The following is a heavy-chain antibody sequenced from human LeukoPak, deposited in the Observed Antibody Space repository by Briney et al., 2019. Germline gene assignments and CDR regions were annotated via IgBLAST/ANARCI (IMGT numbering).Heavy chain of an antibody. CDR2: ISGSHRFI. D-gene: IGHD4-23*01. J-gene: IGHJ6*02. Sequence: PGGSLRLSCAASGFSFSNYTMNWVRQAPGTGLEWVASISGSHRFIHYADSVKGRFTISRDNAKNLLYLQMNSLRAEDTALYYCARNSREALVDSMDVWGQGTTVTVSS. V-gene: IGHV3-21*01. CDR1: GFSFSNYT. CDR3: ARNSREALVDSMDV.